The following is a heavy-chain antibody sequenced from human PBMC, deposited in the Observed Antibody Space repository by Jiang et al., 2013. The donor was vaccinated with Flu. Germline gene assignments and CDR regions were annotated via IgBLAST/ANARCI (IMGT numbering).Heavy chain of an antibody. CDR2: ISGSGGST. CDR3: AKFPMIVVVLQDNAGGREFDY. Sequence: VQLLESGGGLVQPGGSLRLSCAASGFTFSSYAMSWVRQAPGKGLEWVSAISGSGGSTYYADSVKGRFTISRDNSKNTLYLQMNSLRAEDTAVYYCAKFPMIVVVLQDNAGGREFDYWGQGTLVTVSS. V-gene: IGHV3-23*01. J-gene: IGHJ4*02. CDR1: GFTFSSYA. D-gene: IGHD3-22*01.